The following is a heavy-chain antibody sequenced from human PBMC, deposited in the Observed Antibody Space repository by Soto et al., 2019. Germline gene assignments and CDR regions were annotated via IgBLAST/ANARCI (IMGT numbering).Heavy chain of an antibody. J-gene: IGHJ4*02. Sequence: GSGPTLVNPTQTLTLTCTFSGFSLSTSGVGVGWIRQPPGKALEWLALIYWNDDKRYSPSLKSRLTITKDTSKNQVVLTMTNMDPVDTATYYCAHVDFDGPSIDYWGQGTLVTVSS. CDR2: IYWNDDK. V-gene: IGHV2-5*01. CDR3: AHVDFDGPSIDY. D-gene: IGHD3-9*01. CDR1: GFSLSTSGVG.